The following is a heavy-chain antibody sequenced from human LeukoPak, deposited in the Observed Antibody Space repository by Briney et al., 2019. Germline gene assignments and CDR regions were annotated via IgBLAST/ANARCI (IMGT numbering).Heavy chain of an antibody. V-gene: IGHV1-8*01. D-gene: IGHD1-1*01. J-gene: IGHJ4*02. Sequence: ASVKVSCKTSGYTFSSYEINWVRQATGRGLEWVGWMDPKTGKTAYARNLKGRVTITRDTSISTAYMDLSGLRSEDTAVYYCARIRPVTTGLKGYYFDYWGQGTLVTVSS. CDR2: MDPKTGKT. CDR3: ARIRPVTTGLKGYYFDY. CDR1: GYTFSSYE.